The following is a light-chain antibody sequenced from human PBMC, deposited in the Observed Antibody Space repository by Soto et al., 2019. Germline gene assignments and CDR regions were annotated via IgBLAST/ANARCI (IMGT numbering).Light chain of an antibody. Sequence: EIVLTQSPATLSLSPGDRATLSCRASQSVDTYLAWYQQKPGQAPSLLIYDASKRATGIPARFSGSGSGTVFTLTISILEPEDFAGYYCQQRDNWPTFGQGTRLEIK. CDR2: DAS. CDR1: QSVDTY. CDR3: QQRDNWPT. V-gene: IGKV3-11*01. J-gene: IGKJ5*01.